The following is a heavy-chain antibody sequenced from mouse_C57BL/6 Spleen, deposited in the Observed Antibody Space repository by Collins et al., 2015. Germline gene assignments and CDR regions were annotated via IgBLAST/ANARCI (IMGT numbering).Heavy chain of an antibody. CDR2: ISYDGSN. CDR3: ARRLLFYAMDY. J-gene: IGHJ4*01. D-gene: IGHD1-2*01. V-gene: IGHV3-6*02. Sequence: DVQLQESGPGLVKPSQSLSLTCSVTGYSITSGYYWNWIRQFPGNKLEWMGYISYDGSNNYNPSLKNRISITRDTSKNQFFLKLNSVTTEDTATYYCARRLLFYAMDYWGQGTSVTVSS. CDR1: GYSITSGYY.